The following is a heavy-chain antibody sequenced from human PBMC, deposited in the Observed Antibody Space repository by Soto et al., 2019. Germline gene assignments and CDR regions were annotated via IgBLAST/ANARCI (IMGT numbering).Heavy chain of an antibody. V-gene: IGHV4-31*01. J-gene: IGHJ6*02. CDR2: IYYSGST. CDR3: AREVVYSGYEYDIRFYYYGMDV. D-gene: IGHD5-12*01. CDR1: GGSISSGGYY. Sequence: QVQLQESGPGLVKPSQTLSLTCTVSGGSISSGGYYWSWIRQHPGKGLEWIGYIYYSGSTYYNPXLKXXXTLSVDTSKNXXSXKXXSVTAADTAVYYCAREVVYSGYEYDIRFYYYGMDVWGQGTTVTVSS.